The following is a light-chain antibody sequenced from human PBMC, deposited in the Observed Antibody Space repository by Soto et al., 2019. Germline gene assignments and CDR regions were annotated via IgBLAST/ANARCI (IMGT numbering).Light chain of an antibody. CDR2: RNI. J-gene: IGLJ2*01. CDR3: AGWDDSLSGGV. V-gene: IGLV1-47*01. CDR1: SSNLGSNY. Sequence: QSVLTQPPSASGTPGQRVTISCSGSSSNLGSNYVYWYQQLPGTAPKLLIYRNILRPSGVPDRFSGSKSATSASLAISGLGSEDEGDYYCAGWDDSLSGGVFGGVTKLTVV.